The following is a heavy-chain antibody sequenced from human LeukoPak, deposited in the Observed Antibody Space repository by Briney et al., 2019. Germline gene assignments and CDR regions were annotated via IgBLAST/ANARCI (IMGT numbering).Heavy chain of an antibody. CDR1: GFTFSSYG. CDR3: ARARGYDFWSGYLGY. D-gene: IGHD3-3*01. J-gene: IGHJ4*02. Sequence: PGGSLRLSCAASGFTFSSYGMHWVRQAPGKGLEWVAVIWYDGSNKYYADSVKGRFTISRDNSKNTLYLQMNSLRAEDTAVYYCARARGYDFWSGYLGYWGQGTLVTVSS. CDR2: IWYDGSNK. V-gene: IGHV3-33*01.